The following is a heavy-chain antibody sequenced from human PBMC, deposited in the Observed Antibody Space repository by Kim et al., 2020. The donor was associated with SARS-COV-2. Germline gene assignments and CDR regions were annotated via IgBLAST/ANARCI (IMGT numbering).Heavy chain of an antibody. V-gene: IGHV5-10-1*01. J-gene: IGHJ3*02. Sequence: GESLKISCKGSGYSFTSYWISWVRQMPGKGLEWMGRIDPSDSYTNYSPSFQGHVTISADKSISTAYLQWSSLKASDTAMYYCARFRVLLWFGELLEDAFDIWGQGTMVTVSS. CDR1: GYSFTSYW. D-gene: IGHD3-10*01. CDR2: IDPSDSYT. CDR3: ARFRVLLWFGELLEDAFDI.